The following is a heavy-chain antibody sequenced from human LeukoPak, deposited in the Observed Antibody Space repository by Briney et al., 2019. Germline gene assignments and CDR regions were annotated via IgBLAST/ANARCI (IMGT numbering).Heavy chain of an antibody. CDR1: GFSFSSYA. D-gene: IGHD3-22*01. J-gene: IGHJ3*02. CDR2: ISESGGST. Sequence: GGSLRLSCAASGFSFSSYAMSWVRQVPGKGLEWVSVISESGGSTYYADSVKGRFTVSRDNSKNTLSLQMNSLRAEDTAVYYCARAAPDYSDTSGYFQDDAFDIWGQGTRVTVSS. V-gene: IGHV3-23*01. CDR3: ARAAPDYSDTSGYFQDDAFDI.